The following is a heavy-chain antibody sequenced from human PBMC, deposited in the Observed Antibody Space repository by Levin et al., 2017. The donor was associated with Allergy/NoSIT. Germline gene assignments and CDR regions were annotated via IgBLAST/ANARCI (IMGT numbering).Heavy chain of an antibody. CDR1: GYTFTFYG. V-gene: IGHV1-18*01. CDR2: ISPYNGDT. Sequence: PAASVKVSCKTSGYTFTFYGITWVRQAPGQGLEWMGWISPYNGDTNYAQKLQGRVTMTTDTSTSTAYMELRSLRSDDTAVYYCAREMAETAADTFDIWGQGTIVTVSS. D-gene: IGHD2-8*01. CDR3: AREMAETAADTFDI. J-gene: IGHJ3*02.